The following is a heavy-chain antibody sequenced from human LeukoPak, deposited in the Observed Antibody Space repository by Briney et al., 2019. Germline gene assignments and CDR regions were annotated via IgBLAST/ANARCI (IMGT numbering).Heavy chain of an antibody. J-gene: IGHJ4*02. CDR3: ARRMNSGSYYPSYYFDS. Sequence: ASVTVSCKASGYTFTNHGFSWVRQAPGQGLEWMGWITTYNGDTNYAQKFQGRVTMTTDTSTSTAYMELRSLRSDDTAVYYCARRMNSGSYYPSYYFDSWGQGTLVTVSS. CDR2: ITTYNGDT. D-gene: IGHD3-10*01. V-gene: IGHV1-18*01. CDR1: GYTFTNHG.